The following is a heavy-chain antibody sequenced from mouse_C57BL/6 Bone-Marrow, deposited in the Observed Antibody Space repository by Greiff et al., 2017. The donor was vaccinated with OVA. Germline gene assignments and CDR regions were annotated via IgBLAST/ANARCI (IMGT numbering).Heavy chain of an antibody. V-gene: IGHV5-4*01. J-gene: IGHJ1*03. CDR3: ARDPYYYGSSYTLYFDV. CDR2: ISDGGSYT. Sequence: DVKLVESGGGLVKPGGSLKLSCAASGFTFSSYAMSWVRQTPEKRLEWVATISDGGSYTYYPDNVKGRFTISRDNAKNNLYLQMSHLKSEDTARYYCARDPYYYGSSYTLYFDVWGTGTTVTVSS. CDR1: GFTFSSYA. D-gene: IGHD1-1*01.